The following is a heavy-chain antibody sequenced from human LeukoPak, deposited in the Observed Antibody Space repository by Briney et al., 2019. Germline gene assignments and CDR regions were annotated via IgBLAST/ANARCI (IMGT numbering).Heavy chain of an antibody. V-gene: IGHV1-69*05. CDR3: ARVVYYDFWSGYPDY. CDR2: IIPIFGTA. CDR1: GYTFTSYG. Sequence: SVKVSCKASGYTFTSYGISWVRQAPGQGLEWMGGIIPIFGTANYAQKFQGRVTITTDESTSTAYMELSSLRSEDTAVYYCARVVYYDFWSGYPDYWGQGTLVTVSS. J-gene: IGHJ4*02. D-gene: IGHD3-3*01.